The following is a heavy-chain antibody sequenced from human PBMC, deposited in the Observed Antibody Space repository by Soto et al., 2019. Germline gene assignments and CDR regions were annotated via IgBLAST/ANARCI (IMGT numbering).Heavy chain of an antibody. CDR3: LYFCKGGDDGSMIYYYYYYMDV. V-gene: IGHV3-23*01. J-gene: IGHJ6*03. CDR1: GFTFSSYA. Sequence: GGSLRLSCAASGFTFSSYAMSWVRQAPGKGLEWVSAISGSGGSTYYADSVKGRFTISRDNSKNTLYLQMNSLRAEDKDVYYYLYFCKGGDDGSMIYYYYYYMDVWGKGTTVTVSS. D-gene: IGHD4-17*01. CDR2: ISGSGGST.